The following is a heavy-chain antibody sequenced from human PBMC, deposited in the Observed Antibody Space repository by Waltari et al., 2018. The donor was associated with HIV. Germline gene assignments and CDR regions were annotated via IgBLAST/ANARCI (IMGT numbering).Heavy chain of an antibody. CDR3: ARFDYDSKVDY. D-gene: IGHD3-22*01. CDR2: ISSSSSYI. J-gene: IGHJ4*02. CDR1: GFTVSSYS. V-gene: IGHV3-21*01. Sequence: EVQLVESGGGLVKPGGSLRLSCAASGFTVSSYSKNWVRQAPGKGLEWVSSISSSSSYIYYADSVKGRFTISRDNAKNSPYLQMNSLRAEDTAVYYCARFDYDSKVDYWGQGTLVTVSS.